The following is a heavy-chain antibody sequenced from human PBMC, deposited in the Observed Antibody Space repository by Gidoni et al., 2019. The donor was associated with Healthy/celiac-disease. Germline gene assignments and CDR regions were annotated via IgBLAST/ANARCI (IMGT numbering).Heavy chain of an antibody. J-gene: IGHJ4*02. CDR1: GFTFRSYG. V-gene: IGHV3-30*18. CDR3: AKTKDYYDSSGETDY. D-gene: IGHD3-22*01. CDR2: ISYDGSNK. Sequence: QVQLVESGGGVVQPGRSLRLSCAASGFTFRSYGMHWVRQAPGKGLEWVAVISYDGSNKYYADSVKGRFTISRDNSKNTLYLQMNSLRAEDTAVYYCAKTKDYYDSSGETDYWGQGTLVTVSS.